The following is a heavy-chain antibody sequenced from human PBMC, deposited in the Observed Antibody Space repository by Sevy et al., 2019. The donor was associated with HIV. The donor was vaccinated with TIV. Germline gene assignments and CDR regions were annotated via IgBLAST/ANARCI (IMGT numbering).Heavy chain of an antibody. D-gene: IGHD3-10*01. J-gene: IGHJ4*02. CDR3: ARGFPARYYYGSGSYYNSLDY. V-gene: IGHV3-30-3*01. Sequence: GGSLRLSCAASGFTFSSYAMHWVRQAPGKGLEWVAVISYDGSNKYYAYSVKGRFTISRDNSKNTLYLQMNSLRAEDTAGYYCARGFPARYYYGSGSYYNSLDYWGQGTLVTVSS. CDR1: GFTFSSYA. CDR2: ISYDGSNK.